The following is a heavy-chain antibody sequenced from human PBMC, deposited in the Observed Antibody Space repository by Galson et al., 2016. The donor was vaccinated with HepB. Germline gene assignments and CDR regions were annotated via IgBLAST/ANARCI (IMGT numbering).Heavy chain of an antibody. CDR2: IKPSGGNT. D-gene: IGHD1-14*01. V-gene: IGHV1-46*02. CDR1: XYTFNTYN. CDR3: ARELDHSFYFDY. Sequence: SVKVSCKAXXYTFNTYNMHWVRQAPGQGLEWMGIIKPSGGNTIYAQKFQDRITMTRDTSTSTVYMELISLRSEDTAVYYCARELDHSFYFDYWGQGTLLTVSS. J-gene: IGHJ4*02.